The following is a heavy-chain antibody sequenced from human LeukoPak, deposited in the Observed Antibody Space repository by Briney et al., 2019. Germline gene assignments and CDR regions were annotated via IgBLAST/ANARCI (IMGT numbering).Heavy chain of an antibody. V-gene: IGHV3-20*04. CDR1: GFTFDDYG. Sequence: PGGSLRLSCAASGFTFDDYGMSWVRQAPGKGLEWVSGINWNGGSTGYADSVKGRFTISRDNAKNSLYLQMNSLRAEDTALYCCARDPYDSSGYRTYYFDYWSQGTLVTVSS. D-gene: IGHD3-22*01. CDR3: ARDPYDSSGYRTYYFDY. J-gene: IGHJ4*02. CDR2: INWNGGST.